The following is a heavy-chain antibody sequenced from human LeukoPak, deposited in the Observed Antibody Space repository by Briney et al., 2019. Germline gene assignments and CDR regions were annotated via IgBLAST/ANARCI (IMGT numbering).Heavy chain of an antibody. CDR3: ASRAGKPGNAPWCFDY. J-gene: IGHJ4*02. Sequence: GGSLRRSCAASGFTFSNYWMTCVRQAPGKGPEWVANIKQDGSERNYVDSVKGTFTIARYNTKNSLYLQMTSLRGEDTAVYYCASRAGKPGNAPWCFDYWGQGALVTVSS. CDR2: IKQDGSER. CDR1: GFTFSNYW. D-gene: IGHD1-1*01. V-gene: IGHV3-7*01.